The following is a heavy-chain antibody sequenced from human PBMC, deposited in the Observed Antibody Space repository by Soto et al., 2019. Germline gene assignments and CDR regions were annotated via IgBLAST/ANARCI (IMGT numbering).Heavy chain of an antibody. J-gene: IGHJ5*01. Sequence: QVHLVQSGAEVKKPGASVKVSCKASGYTFTNFDVNWVRQAAGQGLEWMGWMSPNSENKGYAQKFQGRVSMTRDTSITPAYMELSSLRSEDTAVYYCVRGLGSSWNTGGYNWFDFWGQGTLVTVSS. CDR1: GYTFTNFD. CDR2: MSPNSENK. CDR3: VRGLGSSWNTGGYNWFDF. D-gene: IGHD6-13*01. V-gene: IGHV1-8*01.